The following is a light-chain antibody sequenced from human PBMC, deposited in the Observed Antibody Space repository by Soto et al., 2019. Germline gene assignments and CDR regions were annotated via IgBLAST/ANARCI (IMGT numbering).Light chain of an antibody. V-gene: IGKV1-39*01. CDR1: QSISSY. CDR2: AAS. Sequence: IQVTQSPSSLSAYVGDRVTITCRASQSISSYLNWYQQKPGKAPKLLIYAASSLQSGVPSRFSGSGSGTDFTLTISSLQPEDFATYYCQQIGSYPFTFGPGTKVDIK. CDR3: QQIGSYPFT. J-gene: IGKJ3*01.